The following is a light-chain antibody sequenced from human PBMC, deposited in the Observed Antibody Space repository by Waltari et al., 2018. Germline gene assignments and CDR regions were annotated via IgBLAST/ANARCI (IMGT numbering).Light chain of an antibody. V-gene: IGLV7-46*01. Sequence: QAVVTQEPSLTVSPGGTVTPTCGSSTGTVTSGHYPYWFQQKPGQAPRTLISETINRNSWTPARFSGSLIGGKAALTLSGAQPEDEADYYCLLSYSDARRVFGGGTKLTVL. CDR3: LLSYSDARRV. J-gene: IGLJ3*02. CDR2: ETI. CDR1: TGTVTSGHY.